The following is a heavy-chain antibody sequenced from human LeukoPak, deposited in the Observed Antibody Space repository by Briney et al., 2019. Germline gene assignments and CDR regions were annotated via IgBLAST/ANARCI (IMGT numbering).Heavy chain of an antibody. CDR2: IYYIGST. V-gene: IGHV4-59*01. D-gene: IGHD1-1*01. CDR1: GGSISSYY. J-gene: IGHJ4*02. CDR3: ARALAGTQSYFDY. Sequence: PSETLSLTCTVSGGSISSYYWSWIRQPPGKGLEWIGYIYYIGSTNYNTSLKSRVTISVDTSKNQFSLKLRSVTAADTAVDYCARALAGTQSYFDYWGQGTLVTVSS.